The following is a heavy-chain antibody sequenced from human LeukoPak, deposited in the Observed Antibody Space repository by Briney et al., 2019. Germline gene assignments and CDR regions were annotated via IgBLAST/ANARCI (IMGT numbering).Heavy chain of an antibody. CDR1: AFSLSTSGVG. V-gene: IGHV2-5*01. J-gene: IGHJ6*03. Sequence: SGPTPVSPTQTLTLTCTFSAFSLSTSGVGVGWIRQPPGKALEWLALIYWNDDKRYSPLLKSRLTITKDTSKNQVVLTMTNMDPVDTATYYCAHSYSEGSYPYYYYYMDVWGKGTTVTVSS. D-gene: IGHD2-15*01. CDR3: AHSYSEGSYPYYYYYMDV. CDR2: IYWNDDK.